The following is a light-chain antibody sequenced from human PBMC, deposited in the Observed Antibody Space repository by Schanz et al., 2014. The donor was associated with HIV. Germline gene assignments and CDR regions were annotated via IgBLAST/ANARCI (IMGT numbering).Light chain of an antibody. CDR2: EVS. CDR1: SSDVGNYNY. J-gene: IGLJ2*01. V-gene: IGLV2-14*01. CDR3: QSYDSSLSGNVV. Sequence: QSALTQPASVSGSPGQSITISCTGTSSDVGNYNYVSWYQQLPGKVPQLMIYEVSKRPSGVSDRFSGSKSGNTASLTVSGLQAEDEADYYCQSYDSSLSGNVVFGGGTKLTVL.